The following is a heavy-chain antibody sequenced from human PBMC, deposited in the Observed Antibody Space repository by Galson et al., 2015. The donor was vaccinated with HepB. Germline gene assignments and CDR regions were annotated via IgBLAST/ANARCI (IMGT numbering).Heavy chain of an antibody. CDR2: ISYDGSNK. V-gene: IGHV3-30*18. CDR1: GFTFSSYG. Sequence: SLRLSCAASGFTFSSYGMHWVRQAPGKGLEWVAVISYDGSNKYYADSVKGRFTISRDNSKNTLYLQMNSRRAEDTAVYYCAKEGWGLLNYYYYMDVWGKGTPVTVSS. D-gene: IGHD1-26*01. J-gene: IGHJ6*03. CDR3: AKEGWGLLNYYYYMDV.